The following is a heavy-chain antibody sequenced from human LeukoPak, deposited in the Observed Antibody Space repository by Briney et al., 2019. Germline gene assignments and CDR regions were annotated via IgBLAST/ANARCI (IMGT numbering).Heavy chain of an antibody. CDR1: GFPLRYYE. CDR3: ARDGDIAVATAPYYFDY. D-gene: IGHD6-19*01. V-gene: IGHV3-48*03. CDR2: IYGGSTTK. J-gene: IGHJ4*02. Sequence: PGGSLRLSCAVSGFPLRYYEMIWVRQAPGKGLEWVSYIYGGSTTKNYAHPAKGRCTISRDNAKNSLYLQMNGLRAEDTAIYYCARDGDIAVATAPYYFDYWGQGILVTVSS.